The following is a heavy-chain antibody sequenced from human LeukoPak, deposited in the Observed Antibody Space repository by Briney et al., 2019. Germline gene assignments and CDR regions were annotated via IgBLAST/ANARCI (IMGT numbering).Heavy chain of an antibody. Sequence: ASVKVSCKASGYTFTSYGISWVRQAPGQGLEWMGIINPSGGSTSYAQKFQGRVTMTRDTSTSTVYMELSSLRSEDTAVYYCAREPGREWFGELLGDYWGQGTLVTVSS. CDR1: GYTFTSYG. J-gene: IGHJ4*02. CDR2: INPSGGST. CDR3: AREPGREWFGELLGDY. V-gene: IGHV1-46*01. D-gene: IGHD3-10*01.